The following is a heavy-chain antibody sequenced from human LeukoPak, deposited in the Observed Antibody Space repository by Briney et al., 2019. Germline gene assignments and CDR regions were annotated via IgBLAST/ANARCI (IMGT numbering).Heavy chain of an antibody. CDR2: IYYSGST. J-gene: IGHJ6*03. D-gene: IGHD3-10*01. CDR3: ARLNHGSGSYYVGNPYYYYYMDV. V-gene: IGHV4-39*01. Sequence: SETLSLTCTVSGGSISSSSYYWVWLRQPPGKGLEWIGSIYYSGSTYYNPSLKSRVTISVDTSKNQFSLKLSSVTAADTAVYYCARLNHGSGSYYVGNPYYYYYMDVWGKGTTVTVSS. CDR1: GGSISSSSYY.